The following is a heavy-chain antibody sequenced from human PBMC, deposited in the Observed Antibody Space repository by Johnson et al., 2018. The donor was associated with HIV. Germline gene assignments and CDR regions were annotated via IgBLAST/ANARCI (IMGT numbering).Heavy chain of an antibody. CDR2: IYSGGST. V-gene: IGHV3-66*02. CDR1: GFTFGDSA. Sequence: EVQLVESGGGVVQSGRSLRLSCAASGFTFGDSAIHWVRQAPGKGLEWVSVIYSGGSTYYVDSVKGRFTISRDNSKNTLYLQMNSLRAEDTAVYYCARARDWNYGDIWGQGTMVTVSS. CDR3: ARARDWNYGDI. J-gene: IGHJ3*02. D-gene: IGHD1-7*01.